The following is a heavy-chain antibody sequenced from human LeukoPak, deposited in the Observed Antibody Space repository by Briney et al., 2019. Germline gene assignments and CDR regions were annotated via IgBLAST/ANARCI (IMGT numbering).Heavy chain of an antibody. J-gene: IGHJ4*02. Sequence: GRSLRLSCAASGFTFSSYAMHWVRQAPGKGLEWVAVISYDGSNKYYADSVKGRFTISRDNSKNTLYLQMNSLRAEDTAVYFCASDRAYCSGGSCYSGLDYWGQGTLVTVSS. CDR1: GFTFSSYA. V-gene: IGHV3-30-3*01. D-gene: IGHD2-15*01. CDR2: ISYDGSNK. CDR3: ASDRAYCSGGSCYSGLDY.